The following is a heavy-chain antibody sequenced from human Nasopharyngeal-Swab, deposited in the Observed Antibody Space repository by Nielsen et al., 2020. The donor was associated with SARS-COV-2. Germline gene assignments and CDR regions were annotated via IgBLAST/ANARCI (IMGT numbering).Heavy chain of an antibody. V-gene: IGHV4-38-2*02. CDR1: GYSISSGFY. CDR3: ARTYFDFWSGYYTNSYFDY. J-gene: IGHJ4*02. Sequence: SETLSLTCTVSGYSISSGFYWGWIRQPPGKGLEWIGSIYRTGDTYHNPSLKSRVTISLETSKNQFSLRLTSMTAADTAVYYCARTYFDFWSGYYTNSYFDYWGQGTLVTVSS. D-gene: IGHD3-3*01. CDR2: IYRTGDT.